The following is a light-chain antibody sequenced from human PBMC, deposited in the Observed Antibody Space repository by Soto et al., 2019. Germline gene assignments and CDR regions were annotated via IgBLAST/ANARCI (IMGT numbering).Light chain of an antibody. V-gene: IGKV3-20*01. J-gene: IGKJ4*01. CDR3: QQFCSYPLT. CDR2: DAS. CDR1: QTVRNNY. Sequence: EFVLTQSPGTLSLSPGDRATLSCRASQTVRNNYLAWYQQNPGQAPRLLLSDASSRATGIPYRFSGGGSWTGFTLTISRLGPEYVAVYYCQQFCSYPLTFGGGTKVEIK.